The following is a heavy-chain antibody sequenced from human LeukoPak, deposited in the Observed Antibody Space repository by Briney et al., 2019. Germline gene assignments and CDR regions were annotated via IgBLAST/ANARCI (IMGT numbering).Heavy chain of an antibody. J-gene: IGHJ4*02. D-gene: IGHD4-11*01. V-gene: IGHV4-59*01. CDR1: GGSISSYC. CDR3: ARDNYLTGSFDY. Sequence: SETLSLTCTVSGGSISSYCWSWIRQPPGKGLEWIGYIYYSGSTNYNPFLKSRVTISVDTSKNQFSLKLSSVTAADTAVYYCARDNYLTGSFDYWGQGTLVTVSS. CDR2: IYYSGST.